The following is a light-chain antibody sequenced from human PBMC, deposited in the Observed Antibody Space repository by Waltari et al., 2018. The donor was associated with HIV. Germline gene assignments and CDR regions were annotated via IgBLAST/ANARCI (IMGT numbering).Light chain of an antibody. CDR1: QSVTSRF. CDR2: RES. J-gene: IGKJ2*01. V-gene: IGKV3-20*01. Sequence: EIVLTQSPGTLSLSPGERATLSCRASQSVTSRFLAWYQQKPGQAPRLLIYRESSSATGIPDRFSGSGSGTDFTLTISTLEPEDFAVYYCQQYGSSPPYTFGQGTKLEIK. CDR3: QQYGSSPPYT.